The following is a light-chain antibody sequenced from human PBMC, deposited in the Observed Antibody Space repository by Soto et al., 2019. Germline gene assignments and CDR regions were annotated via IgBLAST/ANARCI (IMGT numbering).Light chain of an antibody. CDR2: GAS. CDR3: QQYGSSTTK. J-gene: IGKJ1*01. Sequence: EIVLTQSPGTLSLSPGERATLSCRASQSVSSSYLAWYQQKPGQAPRLLIYGASSRATGIPDRFSGSGSGTDFTLTISRLEPEDFAVYYCQQYGSSTTKFGQGTKVEIK. CDR1: QSVSSSY. V-gene: IGKV3-20*01.